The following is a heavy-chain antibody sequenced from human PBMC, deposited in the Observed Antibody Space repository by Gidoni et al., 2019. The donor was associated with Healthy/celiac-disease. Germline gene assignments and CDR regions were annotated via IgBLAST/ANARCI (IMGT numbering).Heavy chain of an antibody. CDR1: GYTFTSYG. V-gene: IGHV1-18*01. D-gene: IGHD2-2*02. J-gene: IGHJ6*02. CDR2: ISAYNGNT. Sequence: QVQLVPSGAEVKKPGASVKVSCKASGYTFTSYGISWVRQAPGTGLEWTGWISAYNGNTNYAQKLQGRVTMTTDTSTSTAYMELRSLRSDDTAVYYWARDRVVCSSTSCYTLYYYGMDVWGQGTTVTVSS. CDR3: ARDRVVCSSTSCYTLYYYGMDV.